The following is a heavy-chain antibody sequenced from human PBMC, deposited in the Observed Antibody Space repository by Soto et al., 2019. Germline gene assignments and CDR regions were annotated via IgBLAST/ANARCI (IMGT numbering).Heavy chain of an antibody. CDR1: GGTFSSYA. CDR3: ARDKYCSSTSCYYAFDI. D-gene: IGHD2-2*01. V-gene: IGHV1-69*13. Sequence: SVKVSCKASGGTFSSYAISWVRQAPGQGLEWMGGIIPIFGTANYAQKFQGRVTITADESTSTAYMELSSLRSEDTAVYYCARDKYCSSTSCYYAFDIWGQGTMVTVSS. CDR2: IIPIFGTA. J-gene: IGHJ3*02.